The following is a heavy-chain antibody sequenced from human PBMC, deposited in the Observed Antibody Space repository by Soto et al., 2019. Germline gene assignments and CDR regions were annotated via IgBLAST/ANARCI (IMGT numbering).Heavy chain of an antibody. J-gene: IGHJ3*02. D-gene: IGHD3-22*01. CDR1: GYTFTSYY. V-gene: IGHV1-46*01. CDR3: ARERRRYDSSGAPDAFEI. CDR2: INPSGGST. Sequence: ASVQVSCKASGYTFTSYYMHWVRQAPGQGLEWMGIINPSGGSTSYAQKFQGRVTMTRDTSTSTVYMELSSLRSEDTAVYYCARERRRYDSSGAPDAFEIWGQGTMVSVS.